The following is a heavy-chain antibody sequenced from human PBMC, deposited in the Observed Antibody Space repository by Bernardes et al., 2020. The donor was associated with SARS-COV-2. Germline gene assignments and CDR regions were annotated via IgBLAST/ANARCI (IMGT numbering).Heavy chain of an antibody. CDR2: IYYSGST. Sequence: SETLSLTCTVSGVSVSSGSYFWSWIRQPPGKGLEWIGYIYYSGSTNYNPSLKSRVTISVDTSKNQFSLKLSSVTAADTAVYYCARDGLEDREFDPWGQGTLVTVSS. CDR3: ARDGLEDREFDP. D-gene: IGHD2-15*01. CDR1: GVSVSSGSYF. J-gene: IGHJ5*02. V-gene: IGHV4-61*01.